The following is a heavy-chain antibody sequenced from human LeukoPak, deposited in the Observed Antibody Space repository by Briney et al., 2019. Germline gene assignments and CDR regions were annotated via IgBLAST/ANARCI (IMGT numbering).Heavy chain of an antibody. Sequence: GGSLKLSCAASGFTFSSCGLNWVRQAPGKGLEWVSSIGPTGTDRYYADSVRGRFTISRDNAKNSMYLQMDSLRDEDTAVYYCATETIGRHYDYWGQGTLLTVSS. D-gene: IGHD1-14*01. CDR1: GFTFSSCG. CDR3: ATETIGRHYDY. J-gene: IGHJ4*02. CDR2: IGPTGTDR. V-gene: IGHV3-21*01.